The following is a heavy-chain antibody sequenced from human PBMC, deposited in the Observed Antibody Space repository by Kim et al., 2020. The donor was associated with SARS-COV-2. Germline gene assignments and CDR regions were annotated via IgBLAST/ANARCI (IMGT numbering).Heavy chain of an antibody. Sequence: SVKVSCKASGGTFSSYAISWVRQAPGQGLEWMGGIIPIFGTANYAQKFQGRVTITADESTSTAYMELSSLRSEDTAVYYCARDRPARGAAGLDYYFDYWGQGTLVTVSS. CDR3: ARDRPARGAAGLDYYFDY. V-gene: IGHV1-69*13. CDR1: GGTFSSYA. CDR2: IIPIFGTA. J-gene: IGHJ4*02. D-gene: IGHD6-13*01.